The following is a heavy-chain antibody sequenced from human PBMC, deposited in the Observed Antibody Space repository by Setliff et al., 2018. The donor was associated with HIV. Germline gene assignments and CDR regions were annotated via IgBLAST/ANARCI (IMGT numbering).Heavy chain of an antibody. CDR2: MNHSEH. D-gene: IGHD3-3*01. CDR1: GGSFSGYS. J-gene: IGHJ6*04. V-gene: IGHV4-34*01. Sequence: LSLTCAVYGGSFSGYSWTWIRQSPGKGLEWIGEMNHSEHYHNPTLKSRVTISMDTSKNQFSLELSSVTAADTALYYCARTITTFGVIGRGGRMDVWGKGTTVTVSS. CDR3: ARTITTFGVIGRGGRMDV.